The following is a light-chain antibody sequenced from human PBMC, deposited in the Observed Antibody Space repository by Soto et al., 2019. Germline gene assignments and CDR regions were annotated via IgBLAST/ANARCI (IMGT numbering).Light chain of an antibody. CDR2: KAS. Sequence: GDRDTITCRASQTISSWLAWYQQKPGKAPKLLIYKASTLKSGVPSRFSGSGSGTECTLTISSLQPDDVATYYCQHYNSYSEAFGQGTKVDIK. J-gene: IGKJ1*01. CDR3: QHYNSYSEA. CDR1: QTISSW. V-gene: IGKV1-5*03.